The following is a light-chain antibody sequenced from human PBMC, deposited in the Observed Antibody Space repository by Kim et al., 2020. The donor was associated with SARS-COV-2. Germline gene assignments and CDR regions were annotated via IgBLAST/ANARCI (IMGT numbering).Light chain of an antibody. J-gene: IGLJ2*01. CDR2: DSY. CDR1: SSNIGDNY. Sequence: GKKVTIACSGSSSNIGDNYVSWYTQLPGTTPKLLSYDSYKRPSGIPDRFSGSKSGSSATLDITGLRAGDEADYYCGSWDNNLSAVVFGGGTQLTVL. V-gene: IGLV1-51*01. CDR3: GSWDNNLSAVV.